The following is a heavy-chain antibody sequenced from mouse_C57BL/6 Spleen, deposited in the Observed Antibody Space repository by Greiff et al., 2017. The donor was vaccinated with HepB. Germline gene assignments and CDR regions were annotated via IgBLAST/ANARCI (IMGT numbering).Heavy chain of an antibody. D-gene: IGHD1-1*01. CDR2: INPNNGGT. J-gene: IGHJ4*01. V-gene: IGHV1-22*01. Sequence: EVQLQQSGPELVKPGASVKMSCKASGYTFTDYNMHWVKQSHGKSLEWIGYINPNNGGTSYNQKFKGKATLTVNKSSSTAYMELRSLTSEDSAVYYCARWYYGSNYAMDYWGQGTSVTVSS. CDR3: ARWYYGSNYAMDY. CDR1: GYTFTDYN.